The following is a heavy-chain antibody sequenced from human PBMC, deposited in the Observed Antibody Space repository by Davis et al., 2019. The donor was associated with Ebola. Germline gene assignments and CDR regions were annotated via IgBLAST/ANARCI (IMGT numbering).Heavy chain of an antibody. D-gene: IGHD5-24*01. CDR3: ARLGDGYNGY. V-gene: IGHV1-69*04. J-gene: IGHJ4*02. Sequence: SVKVSCKASGGTFSSYAISWVRQAPGQGLEWMGRITPILGIANYAQKFQGRVTITADKSTSTAYMELSSLRSEDTAVYYCARLGDGYNGYWGQGTLVTVSS. CDR2: ITPILGIA. CDR1: GGTFSSYA.